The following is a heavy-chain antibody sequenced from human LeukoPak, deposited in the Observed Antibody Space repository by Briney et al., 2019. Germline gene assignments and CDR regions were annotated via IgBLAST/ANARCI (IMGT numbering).Heavy chain of an antibody. CDR1: GFTFSSYA. CDR3: AKDQDYGDYVVLGY. CDR2: ISGSGGST. D-gene: IGHD4-17*01. J-gene: IGHJ4*02. V-gene: IGHV3-23*01. Sequence: GGSLRLSCAASGFTFSSYAMGWVRQAPGKGLEWVSAISGSGGSTYYADSVKGRFTISRDNSKNTLYLQMNSLRAEDTAVYYCAKDQDYGDYVVLGYWGQGTLVTVSS.